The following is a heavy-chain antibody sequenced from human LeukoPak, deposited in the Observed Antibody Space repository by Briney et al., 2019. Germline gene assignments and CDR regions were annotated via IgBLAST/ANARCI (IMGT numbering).Heavy chain of an antibody. Sequence: GGSLRLSCAASGFAFSSYWMSWVRQAPGKGLEWVANIKGDGSDKYYLDSLKGRFTVSRDNAKNSLYLQMNSLRDEDTAVYYCARRTSSSESHSFDYWGQGTLVTVSS. CDR3: ARRTSSSESHSFDY. CDR1: GFAFSSYW. D-gene: IGHD3-10*01. V-gene: IGHV3-7*04. CDR2: IKGDGSDK. J-gene: IGHJ4*02.